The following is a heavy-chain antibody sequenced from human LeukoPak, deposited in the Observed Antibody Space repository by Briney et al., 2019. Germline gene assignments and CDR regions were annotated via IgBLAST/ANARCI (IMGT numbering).Heavy chain of an antibody. CDR1: GGSIGSYY. D-gene: IGHD3-22*01. Sequence: SETLSLTCTVSGGSIGSYYWSWIRQPPGKGLEWIGYIYYSGSTNYNPSLKSRVTISVDTSKNQFSLKLSSVTAADTAVYYCARNQVDSSGSFFDYWGQGTLVTVSS. CDR3: ARNQVDSSGSFFDY. CDR2: IYYSGST. V-gene: IGHV4-59*01. J-gene: IGHJ4*02.